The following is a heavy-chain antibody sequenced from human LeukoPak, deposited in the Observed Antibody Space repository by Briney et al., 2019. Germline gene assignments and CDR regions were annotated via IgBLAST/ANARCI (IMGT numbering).Heavy chain of an antibody. CDR2: IYPGDSDI. CDR1: GYSFTSYW. Sequence: GESLKISCKGSGYSFTSYWIGWVRQMPGKGLEWMGIIYPGDSDIRYSPSFQGQVTISADKSISTAYLQWSSLKASDTAMYYCARVRAGPAARYNWFDPWGQGTLVTVSS. D-gene: IGHD2-2*01. V-gene: IGHV5-51*01. J-gene: IGHJ5*02. CDR3: ARVRAGPAARYNWFDP.